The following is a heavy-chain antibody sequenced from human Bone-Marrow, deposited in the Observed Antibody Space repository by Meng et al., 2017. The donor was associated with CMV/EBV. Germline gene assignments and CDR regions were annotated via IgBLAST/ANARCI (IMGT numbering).Heavy chain of an antibody. CDR3: AIGHCRTTTCYTGEF. D-gene: IGHD2-2*02. CDR2: ISSSDNSI. J-gene: IGHJ4*02. CDR1: GFTVSSNY. V-gene: IGHV3-48*03. Sequence: GGSLRLSCAVSGFTVSSNYMSWVRQAPGKGLEWVSFISSSDNSIYYADSVQGRFTISRDNAKNSLYLQMDGLRAEDTAIYYCAIGHCRTTTCYTGEFWGQGTLVTVS.